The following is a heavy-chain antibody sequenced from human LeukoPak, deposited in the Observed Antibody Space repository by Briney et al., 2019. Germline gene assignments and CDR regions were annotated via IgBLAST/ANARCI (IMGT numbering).Heavy chain of an antibody. D-gene: IGHD6-25*01. CDR3: AKSSTSQRGYYGLDV. CDR1: GFTFSRYW. Sequence: GGSLRLSCAASGFTFSRYWMNWVRQAPGKGLVWVSRINSDGSGTIYADSVKGRFTISRDNAKNTLYLQMNSLRAEDTGVYYCAKSSTSQRGYYGLDVWGQGTTVTVSS. V-gene: IGHV3-74*01. CDR2: INSDGSGT. J-gene: IGHJ6*02.